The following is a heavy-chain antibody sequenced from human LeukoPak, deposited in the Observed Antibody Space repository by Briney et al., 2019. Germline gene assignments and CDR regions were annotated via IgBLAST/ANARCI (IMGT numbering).Heavy chain of an antibody. D-gene: IGHD6-19*01. V-gene: IGHV4-59*01. CDR3: ARDVAHSQSRGWYYLDF. CDR1: GGSMKNYY. Sequence: PSETLSLTCGLSGGSMKNYYWTWIRQPPGKGLEWIGYIFHDGRTNYSPSLKSRVSISVDTSKNQFSLRLDSMTAADTAVYFCARDVAHSQSRGWYYLDFWGQGTLVTVSS. CDR2: IFHDGRT. J-gene: IGHJ4*02.